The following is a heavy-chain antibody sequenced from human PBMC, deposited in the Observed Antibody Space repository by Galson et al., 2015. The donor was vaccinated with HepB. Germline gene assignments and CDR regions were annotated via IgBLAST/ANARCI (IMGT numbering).Heavy chain of an antibody. CDR2: IYYNGNT. D-gene: IGHD3-16*01. CDR3: ARHPPTSPFYP. CDR1: GGSITSYY. J-gene: IGHJ5*02. V-gene: IGHV4-59*08. Sequence: ETLSLTCTVSGGSITSYYWSWIRQPPGKGLEWIGYIYYNGNTHYSPSLKSRVTISLDTSKSQISLKLSSVTAADTAVYYCARHPPTSPFYPWGQGTPVTVSS.